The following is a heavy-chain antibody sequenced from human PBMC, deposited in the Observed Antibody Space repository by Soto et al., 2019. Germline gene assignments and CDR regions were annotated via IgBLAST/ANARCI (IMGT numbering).Heavy chain of an antibody. CDR2: IYPGDSDT. J-gene: IGHJ6*02. Sequence: GESLKISCKGSGYSFTSYWIGWVRQMPGKGLEWMGIIYPGDSDTRYSPSFQGQVTISADKSISTAYLQWSSLKASDTAMYYCARVPGIAVAGTDLYYYYGMDVWGQGTTVTVS. V-gene: IGHV5-51*01. CDR3: ARVPGIAVAGTDLYYYYGMDV. CDR1: GYSFTSYW. D-gene: IGHD6-19*01.